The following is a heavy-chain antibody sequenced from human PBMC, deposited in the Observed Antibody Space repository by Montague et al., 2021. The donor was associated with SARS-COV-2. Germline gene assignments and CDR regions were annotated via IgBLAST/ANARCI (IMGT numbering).Heavy chain of an antibody. D-gene: IGHD3-22*01. J-gene: IGHJ4*02. CDR1: GFTFSSYA. Sequence: SLRLSCAASGFTFSSYAMSWVRQAPGKGLEWVSAISGSGGSTYYADSVKGRFTISRDNSKNTLYLQMNSLRAEDTAVYYCVREGRSSAYAMDYWGQGTLVTVSS. V-gene: IGHV3-23*01. CDR2: ISGSGGST. CDR3: VREGRSSAYAMDY.